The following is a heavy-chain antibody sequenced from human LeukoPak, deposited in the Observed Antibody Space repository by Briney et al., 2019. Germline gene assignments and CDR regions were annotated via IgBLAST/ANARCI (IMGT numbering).Heavy chain of an antibody. J-gene: IGHJ3*02. CDR2: INPNSGGT. V-gene: IGHV1-2*02. D-gene: IGHD3-3*01. CDR3: ARPINDFWSGYYLRGAHDAFDI. Sequence: ASVKVSCKASGYTFTGYYMHWVRQAPGQGLEWMGWINPNSGGTNYAQKLQGRVTMTTDTSTSTAYMELRSLRSDDTAVYYCARPINDFWSGYYLRGAHDAFDIWGQGTMVTVSS. CDR1: GYTFTGYY.